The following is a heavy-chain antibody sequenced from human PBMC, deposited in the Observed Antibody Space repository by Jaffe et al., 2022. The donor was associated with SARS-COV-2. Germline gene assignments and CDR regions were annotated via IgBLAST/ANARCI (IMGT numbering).Heavy chain of an antibody. V-gene: IGHV3-48*01. D-gene: IGHD2-15*01. J-gene: IGHJ6*03. Sequence: EVQLVESGGGLVQPGGSLRLSCAASGFTFSSYSMNWVRQAPGKGLEWVSYISSSSSTIYYADSVKGRFTISRDNAKNSLYLQMNSLRAEDTAVYYCARDKDIVVVVAERNPLYYYYMDVWGKGTTVTVSS. CDR2: ISSSSSTI. CDR3: ARDKDIVVVVAERNPLYYYYMDV. CDR1: GFTFSSYS.